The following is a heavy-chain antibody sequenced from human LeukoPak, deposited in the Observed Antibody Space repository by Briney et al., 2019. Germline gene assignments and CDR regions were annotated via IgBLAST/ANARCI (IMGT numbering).Heavy chain of an antibody. CDR2: INSDGSNT. Sequence: GGSLRLSCAASGFTFSRYWMHWVRQAPGKGLVWVSRINSDGSNTSYADSVKGRFTISRDNAKNTLYLQMTSLRAEDTAVYYCARDPGYGNYINDWWGQGTLVTVSS. V-gene: IGHV3-74*01. D-gene: IGHD4-11*01. CDR1: GFTFSRYW. J-gene: IGHJ4*02. CDR3: ARDPGYGNYINDW.